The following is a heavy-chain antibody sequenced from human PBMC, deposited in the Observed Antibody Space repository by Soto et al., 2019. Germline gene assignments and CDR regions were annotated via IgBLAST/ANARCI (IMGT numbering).Heavy chain of an antibody. CDR3: VTRSCDVQS. CDR2: INPNSGGT. V-gene: IGHV1-2*02. J-gene: IGHJ5*02. D-gene: IGHD3-10*02. Sequence: ASVNVSCKASGYTFTGYYLHWVRQANGQGLEWMGWINPNSGGTNYAPKFQGRVTMTRDTSISTAYMELSSLTSDDTAGFYCVTRSCDVQSWGQGTLVTVSS. CDR1: GYTFTGYY.